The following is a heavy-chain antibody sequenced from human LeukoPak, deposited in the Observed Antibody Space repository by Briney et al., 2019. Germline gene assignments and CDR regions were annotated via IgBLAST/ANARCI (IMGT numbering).Heavy chain of an antibody. CDR1: GFTFSSYG. D-gene: IGHD3-22*01. CDR2: ITDSGGST. V-gene: IGHV3-23*01. J-gene: IGHJ4*02. CDR3: AKGSSGSRPYYFDY. Sequence: PGGSLILSCAASGFTFSSYGMHWVRQAPGEGLEWVSAITDSGGSTYYSDSVKGRFTISRDNSKNTLYLQMNTLRAEDTAIYYCAKGSSGSRPYYFDYWGQGTLVTVSS.